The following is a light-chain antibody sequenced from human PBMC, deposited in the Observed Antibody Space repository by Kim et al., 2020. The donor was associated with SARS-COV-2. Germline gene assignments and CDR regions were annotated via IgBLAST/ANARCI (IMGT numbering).Light chain of an antibody. CDR2: GKN. J-gene: IGLJ2*01. Sequence: SSELTQDPAVSVALGQTVRITCQGDSLRNYYASWYQQKPGQAPILVIYGKNNRPSGIPDRISASSLGNTASLTITGAQAEDEADYYCNSRDTSGNHPVVFGGGTQLTVL. V-gene: IGLV3-19*01. CDR3: NSRDTSGNHPVV. CDR1: SLRNYY.